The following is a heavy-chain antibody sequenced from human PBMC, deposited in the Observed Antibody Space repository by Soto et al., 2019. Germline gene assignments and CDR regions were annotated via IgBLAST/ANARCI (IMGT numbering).Heavy chain of an antibody. CDR2: INPKSGGT. V-gene: IGHV1-2*02. J-gene: IGHJ4*02. CDR3: ARDLAKGGGSAGFDY. CDR1: GCTFTVYY. Sequence: QVQLVQSGAEVKKPGASVNVSCKASGCTFTVYYMHWVRQAPGQGLEWMGWINPKSGGTMYPQRFQGRVTMTWDTSISTAYMALTRLRSDDTAVYYCARDLAKGGGSAGFDYWGQGTLVTVSS. D-gene: IGHD1-26*01.